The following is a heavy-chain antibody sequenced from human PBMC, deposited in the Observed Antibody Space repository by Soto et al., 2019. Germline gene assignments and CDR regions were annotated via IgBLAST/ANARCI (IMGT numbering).Heavy chain of an antibody. Sequence: QAHLVESGGGVVQPGRSLRLSCAASGFTFTSYGMHWVRQAPGTRLEWVAVISYDGGLQHYADSVKGRFTMSRHNSKNMVLLQMNSMRAEDTAVYYRVSERGYGHASVPYSWGQGTLVSVSS. CDR3: VSERGYGHASVPYS. CDR2: ISYDGGLQ. D-gene: IGHD5-18*01. J-gene: IGHJ4*02. V-gene: IGHV3-30*03. CDR1: GFTFTSYG.